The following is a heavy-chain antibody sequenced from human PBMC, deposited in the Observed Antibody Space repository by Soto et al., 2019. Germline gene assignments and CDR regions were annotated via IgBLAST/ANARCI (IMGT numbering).Heavy chain of an antibody. D-gene: IGHD2-2*01. CDR3: AREIRYCSSMSPGGCMDV. J-gene: IGHJ6*03. CDR2: IYYDGTT. CDR1: GGSTNTYH. Sequence: SETLSLTCTVSGGSTNTYHWSWIRQPPGKGLEWIGYIYYDGTTKYNPSLKSRLTISVDTSKHQFSLKLSSVTAADTAVYYCAREIRYCSSMSPGGCMDVWGKGTTVTVSS. V-gene: IGHV4-59*01.